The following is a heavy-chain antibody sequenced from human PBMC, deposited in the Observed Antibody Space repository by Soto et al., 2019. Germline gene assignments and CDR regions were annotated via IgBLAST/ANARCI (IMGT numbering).Heavy chain of an antibody. V-gene: IGHV4-30-4*02. D-gene: IGHD5-12*01. Sequence: SETLSLTCTVSGGSVSSGNYYWSWIRQPPGKGLEWIGYIYYSGSTYYNPSLKSRVTISVDTSKNQFSLKLSSVTAADTAVYYCARDEVGYNYDAFDIWGQGTMVTVSS. CDR2: IYYSGST. CDR3: ARDEVGYNYDAFDI. CDR1: GGSVSSGNYY. J-gene: IGHJ3*02.